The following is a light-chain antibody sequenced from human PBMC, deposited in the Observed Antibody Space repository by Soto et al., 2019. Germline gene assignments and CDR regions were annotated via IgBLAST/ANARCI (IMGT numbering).Light chain of an antibody. Sequence: EIVLTQSPATLSLSPGERATLSCRASQSVSSYLAWYQQKPGQAPRLLIYDASNRATGIPARFSGSGSRTDITLTISSLEPEDFAVYYCQQRSNWPTFGQGTKVEIK. J-gene: IGKJ1*01. CDR3: QQRSNWPT. CDR2: DAS. V-gene: IGKV3-11*01. CDR1: QSVSSY.